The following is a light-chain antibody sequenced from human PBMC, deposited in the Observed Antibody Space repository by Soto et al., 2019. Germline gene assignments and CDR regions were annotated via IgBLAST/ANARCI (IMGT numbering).Light chain of an antibody. J-gene: IGKJ2*01. CDR3: QQYADLPYT. Sequence: EIVLTQSPGTLSLSPGERATLSCMASQTLTTRFLAWYQQKPGQAPRLLIYGASRRATGIPDRFSGSGSGTEYTLTLSRLEPEDFAVYSCQQYADLPYTFGQGTTLEIK. CDR2: GAS. V-gene: IGKV3-20*01. CDR1: QTLTTRF.